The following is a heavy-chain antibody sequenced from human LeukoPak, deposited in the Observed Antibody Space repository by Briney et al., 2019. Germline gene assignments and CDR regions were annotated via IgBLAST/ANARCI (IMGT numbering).Heavy chain of an antibody. CDR1: GFTFGDYA. CDR2: IRSNTYGGTT. CDR3: ARDCYESSAYCGFFQQ. V-gene: IGHV3-49*03. D-gene: IGHD3-22*01. J-gene: IGHJ1*01. Sequence: GGSLRLSCSASGFTFGDYAMSWFRQAPGKGLEWVGFIRSNTYGGTTEYAASVKGQFKISIDDSTSIAYEQTNGRKTEDRALYYCARDCYESSAYCGFFQQWGQGTMVTVSS.